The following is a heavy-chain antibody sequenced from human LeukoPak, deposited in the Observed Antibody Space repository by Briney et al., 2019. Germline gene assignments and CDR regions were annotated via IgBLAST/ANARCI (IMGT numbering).Heavy chain of an antibody. V-gene: IGHV3-30*04. CDR3: ARSFGYGVDAFDI. CDR1: GFTFSTYA. D-gene: IGHD5-18*01. J-gene: IGHJ3*02. Sequence: GGSLRLSCAASGFTFSTYAMHWVRQAPGKGLEWVAAISYDGSNKNYADSVKGRFTISRDNSKNTLYLKMNSLRAEDTAVYYCARSFGYGVDAFDIWGQGTMVTVSS. CDR2: ISYDGSNK.